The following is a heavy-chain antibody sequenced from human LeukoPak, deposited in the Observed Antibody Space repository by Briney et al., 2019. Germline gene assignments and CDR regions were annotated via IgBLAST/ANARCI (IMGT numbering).Heavy chain of an antibody. CDR2: INHSGST. Sequence: SETLSLTCVVYGGSFSGYYWSWIRQPPGKGLEWIGEINHSGSTNYNPSLKSRVTISVDTSKNQFSLKLSSVTAADTAVYYCAGYHYYDSSGYYPWGQGTLVTVSS. D-gene: IGHD3-22*01. V-gene: IGHV4-34*01. CDR3: AGYHYYDSSGYYP. J-gene: IGHJ5*02. CDR1: GGSFSGYY.